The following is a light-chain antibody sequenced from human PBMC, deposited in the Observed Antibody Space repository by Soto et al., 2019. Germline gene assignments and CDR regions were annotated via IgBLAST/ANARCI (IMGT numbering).Light chain of an antibody. CDR2: EGT. Sequence: QSALTQPASVSGFLGQSITMSCTGSSSDVGTFNLVSWFQQHPGKAPKLLIFEGTKRPSGVSDRFSGSKSGNTASLTISGLPDEDAAYYHCCSYAGTRTSWVFGTGTKLTVL. CDR1: SSDVGTFNL. CDR3: CSYAGTRTSWV. J-gene: IGLJ1*01. V-gene: IGLV2-23*01.